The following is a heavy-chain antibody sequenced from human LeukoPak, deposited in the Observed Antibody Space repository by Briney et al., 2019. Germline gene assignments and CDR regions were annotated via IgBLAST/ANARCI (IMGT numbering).Heavy chain of an antibody. Sequence: SETLSLTCTVSGYSISSGYYWGWIRQPPGKGLEWIGYIYYSGSTNYNPSLKSRVTISVDTSKNQFSLNLNSVTAADTAVYYCARRSYYASGHFDYWGQGTLVTVSS. J-gene: IGHJ4*02. D-gene: IGHD3-10*01. CDR1: GYSISSGYY. CDR2: IYYSGST. V-gene: IGHV4-38-2*02. CDR3: ARRSYYASGHFDY.